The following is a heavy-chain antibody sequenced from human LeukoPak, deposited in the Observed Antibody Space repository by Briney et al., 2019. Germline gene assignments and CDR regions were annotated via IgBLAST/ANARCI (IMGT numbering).Heavy chain of an antibody. CDR2: IKQDGSEK. D-gene: IGHD1-26*01. CDR3: ARTSGSYQRLFDY. Sequence: PGGSLRLSCAASGFTFSSYWMSWVRHAPGKGLEWVAKIKQDGSEKYYVDTVKGRFTISRDNAKNSLYLQMNRLRAEDTAVYYCARTSGSYQRLFDYWGQGTLVTVSS. CDR1: GFTFSSYW. V-gene: IGHV3-7*01. J-gene: IGHJ4*02.